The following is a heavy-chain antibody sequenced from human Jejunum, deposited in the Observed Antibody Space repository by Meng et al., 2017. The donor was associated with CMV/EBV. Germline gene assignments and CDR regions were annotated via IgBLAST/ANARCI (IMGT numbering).Heavy chain of an antibody. CDR1: CFTFTNYW. D-gene: IGHD2-2*01. CDR3: AREPYCSSTSCSRAFGP. J-gene: IGHJ5*02. Sequence: SCFTFTNYWMHWVRQTPRGLEWVSRISGDGSSTAYADSVEGRFTISRDNAENTLFLQMDSLGAEDTAVYYCAREPYCSSTSCSRAFGPWGRGTLVTVSS. V-gene: IGHV3-74*01. CDR2: ISGDGSST.